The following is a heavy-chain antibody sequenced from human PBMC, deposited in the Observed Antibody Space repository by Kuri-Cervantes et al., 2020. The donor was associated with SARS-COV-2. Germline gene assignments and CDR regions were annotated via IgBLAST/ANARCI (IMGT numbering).Heavy chain of an antibody. CDR1: GFTFSDYY. Sequence: GESLKISCAASGFTFSDYYMSWIRQAPGKGLEWVSYISSSGSTTYYADSVKGRFTISRDNSKKTVYLQMNSLRPEDTAVYYCAKDREGYGDLDYWGQGTLVTVSS. V-gene: IGHV3-11*04. CDR2: ISSSGSTT. D-gene: IGHD4-17*01. J-gene: IGHJ4*02. CDR3: AKDREGYGDLDY.